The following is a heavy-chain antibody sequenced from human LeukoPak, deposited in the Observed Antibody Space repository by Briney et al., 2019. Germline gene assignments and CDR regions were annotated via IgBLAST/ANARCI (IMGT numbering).Heavy chain of an antibody. CDR3: ARPYYYDSSGLFPNWFDP. D-gene: IGHD3-22*01. CDR1: RSTFSSYS. J-gene: IGHJ5*02. Sequence: HPGGSLRLSCVASRSTFSSYSMNWVRQAPGKGLEWVSYISSSSSTIYYADSVKGRFTISRDNAKKSLYLQMNSLRAEDTAVYYCARPYYYDSSGLFPNWFDPWGQGTLVTVSS. CDR2: ISSSSSTI. V-gene: IGHV3-48*01.